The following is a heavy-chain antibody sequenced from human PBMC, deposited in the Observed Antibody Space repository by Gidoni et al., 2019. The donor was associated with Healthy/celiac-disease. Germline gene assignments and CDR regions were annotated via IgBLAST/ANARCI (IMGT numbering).Heavy chain of an antibody. J-gene: IGHJ5*02. Sequence: EVQLLESGGGLVQTGGSVRIHGAATGDTFSSYAMSWVRQAPGKGLEWVSAISGSGGSTYYADSVKGRFTISRDNSKNTLYLQMNSLRADDTAVYYCAKLVVPATYNWFYPWGQGTLVTVSS. CDR1: GDTFSSYA. V-gene: IGHV3-23*01. CDR2: ISGSGGST. D-gene: IGHD2-2*01. CDR3: AKLVVPATYNWFYP.